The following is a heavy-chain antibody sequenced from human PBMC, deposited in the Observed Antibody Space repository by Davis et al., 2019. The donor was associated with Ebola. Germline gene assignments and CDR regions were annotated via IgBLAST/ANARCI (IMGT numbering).Heavy chain of an antibody. CDR1: GYTFTSYA. Sequence: AASVKVSCKASGYTFTSYAMHWVRRAPGQGLEWMGRIIPILGIANYAQKFQGRVTITADKSTSTAYMELSSLRSEDTAVYYCARGPDLGYCSSTSCYAQVGWFDPWGQGTLVTVSS. CDR2: IIPILGIA. D-gene: IGHD2-2*01. J-gene: IGHJ5*02. CDR3: ARGPDLGYCSSTSCYAQVGWFDP. V-gene: IGHV1-69*04.